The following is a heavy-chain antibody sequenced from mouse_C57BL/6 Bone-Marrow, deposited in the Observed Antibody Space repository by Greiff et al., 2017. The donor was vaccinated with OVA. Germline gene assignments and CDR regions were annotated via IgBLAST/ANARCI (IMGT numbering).Heavy chain of an antibody. J-gene: IGHJ1*03. CDR3: ARDEYYGAGYFDV. Sequence: DVQLQESGGGLVKPGGSLKLSCAASGFTFSSYAMSWVRQTPEKRLEWVATISDGGSYTYYPDNVKGRFTISRDNAKNNLYLQMSHLKSEDTAMYYCARDEYYGAGYFDVWGTGTTVTVSS. CDR1: GFTFSSYA. CDR2: ISDGGSYT. V-gene: IGHV5-4*01. D-gene: IGHD1-1*01.